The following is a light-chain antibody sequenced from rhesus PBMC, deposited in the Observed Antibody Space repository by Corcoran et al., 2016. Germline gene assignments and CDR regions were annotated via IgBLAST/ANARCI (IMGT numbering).Light chain of an antibody. CDR2: KVY. V-gene: IGLV2-11*01. CDR1: SSDIGRYNY. Sequence: QSATIQSPSVSGSLGQSVTISCTGTSSDIGRYNYVSWYRQQPGTTTKLLIYKVYMRGSGVSDSFSGSKSGNTASLTISGLQPEDEADYYCSSLEASDTYVFGTGTRLTVL. CDR3: SSLEASDTYV. J-gene: IGLJ1*01.